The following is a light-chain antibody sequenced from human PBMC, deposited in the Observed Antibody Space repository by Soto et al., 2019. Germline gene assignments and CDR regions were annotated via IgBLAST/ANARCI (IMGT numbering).Light chain of an antibody. CDR3: QQRSNWPPYT. V-gene: IGKV3-11*01. J-gene: IGKJ2*01. CDR2: DAS. CDR1: QSFNTNY. Sequence: EVVLTQSPGTLSLSPGERATLSCRASQSFNTNYLGWYQQRPGQAPRLLIYDASNMATGIPARFSGSGSGTDFTLTISSLEPEDFAVYYCQQRSNWPPYTFGQGTKLEIK.